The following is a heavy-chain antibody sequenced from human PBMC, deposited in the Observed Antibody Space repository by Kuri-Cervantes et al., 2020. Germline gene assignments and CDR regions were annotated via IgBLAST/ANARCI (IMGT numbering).Heavy chain of an antibody. CDR1: GFSLSNARMD. CDR3: ARSVAYSSGWSDYYYYYGMDV. Sequence: SGPTLVKPTETLTLTCTVSGFSLSNARMDVSWIRQPPGKALEWLAHIFSNDEKSYSTSLKSRLTISKDTSKSQVVLTMTNMDPVDTATYYCARSVAYSSGWSDYYYYYGMDVWGQGTTVTVSS. J-gene: IGHJ6*02. V-gene: IGHV2-26*01. D-gene: IGHD6-19*01. CDR2: IFSNDEK.